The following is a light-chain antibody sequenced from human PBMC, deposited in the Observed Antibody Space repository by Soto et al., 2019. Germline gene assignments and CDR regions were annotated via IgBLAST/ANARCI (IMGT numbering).Light chain of an antibody. CDR2: GAS. CDR3: QQNGNLPWT. CDR1: QSVSSSY. Sequence: EIVLTQSPGTLSLSPGERATLSCRASQSVSSSYLSWYQQKPGQAPRLVIYGASSRATGIPDRFSGSGSGTDFTLTISRLEPEDLEVYYCQQNGNLPWTFGKGKKVQI. V-gene: IGKV3-20*01. J-gene: IGKJ1*01.